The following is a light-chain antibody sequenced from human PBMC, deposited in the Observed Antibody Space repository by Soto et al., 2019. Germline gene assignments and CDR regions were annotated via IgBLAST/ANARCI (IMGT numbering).Light chain of an antibody. CDR2: LEGSGTY. J-gene: IGLJ2*01. CDR1: SGHSSYI. V-gene: IGLV4-60*03. Sequence: QLVLTQSSSASASLGSSVKLTCTLSSGHSSYIIAWHQQQPGKAPRYLMKLEGSGTYNKGSGVPGRFSGSSSVADRYLTISNLQSEDETDYYCETRDSNTRVFGGGTKLTVL. CDR3: ETRDSNTRV.